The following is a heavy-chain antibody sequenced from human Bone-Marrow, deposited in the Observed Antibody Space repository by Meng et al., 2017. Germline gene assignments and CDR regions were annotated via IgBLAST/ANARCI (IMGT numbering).Heavy chain of an antibody. D-gene: IGHD6-13*01. CDR3: ATGAAAADH. J-gene: IGHJ4*02. V-gene: IGHV3-15*04. Sequence: VEAGGGLEKPGGSLRLSCVASGLSFTDAWMSWVRQASGKGLEWVGRIERKRDGGTTDYAAPVKGRFTISRDDSKNTLYLQMNSLISEDTAVYFCATGAAAADHWGQGTLVTVSS. CDR1: GLSFTDAW. CDR2: IERKRDGGTT.